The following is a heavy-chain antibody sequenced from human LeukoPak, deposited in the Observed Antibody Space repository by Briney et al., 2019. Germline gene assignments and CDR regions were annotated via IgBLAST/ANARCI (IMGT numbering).Heavy chain of an antibody. CDR2: IVSKTDGGTT. J-gene: IGHJ4*02. Sequence: GSLRLSCAASGFTFTNAWMTWVRQAPGKGLEWVGRIVSKTDGGTTDYAAPVKGRFTISRDNAKNTVYLEMNSLRAEDTAVYYCVRGQLWSYYHDYWGQGTLVTVSS. CDR3: VRGQLWSYYHDY. CDR1: GFTFTNAW. V-gene: IGHV3-15*04. D-gene: IGHD3-16*01.